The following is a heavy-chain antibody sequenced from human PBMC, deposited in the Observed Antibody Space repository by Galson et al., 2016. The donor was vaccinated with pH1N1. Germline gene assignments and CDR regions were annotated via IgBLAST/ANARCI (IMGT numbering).Heavy chain of an antibody. J-gene: IGHJ3*02. CDR3: ARDREYNYGYYEHAFDI. CDR2: IYYSGST. V-gene: IGHV4-59*01. D-gene: IGHD5-18*01. CDR1: GGSISSYY. Sequence: SETLSLTCIVSGGSISSYYWSWIRQPPGKGLEWIGYIYYSGSTNYNPSLKSRVTISVDTSKNQFSLKLSSVTAADTAVYYCARDREYNYGYYEHAFDIWGQGTMVTVSS.